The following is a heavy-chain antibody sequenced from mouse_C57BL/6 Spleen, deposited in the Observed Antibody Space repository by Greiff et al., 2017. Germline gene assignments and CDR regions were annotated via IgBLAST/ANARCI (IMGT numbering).Heavy chain of an antibody. D-gene: IGHD1-1*01. Sequence: QVQLQQPGAELVKPGASVKLSCKASGYTFTSYWMQWVKQRPGQGLEWIGEIDPSDSYTNYNQKFKGKATLTVDTSSSTAYMQLSSLTSEDSAVYYCARYYYGSRDDWGQGTTLTVSS. V-gene: IGHV1-50*01. CDR3: ARYYYGSRDD. CDR2: IDPSDSYT. CDR1: GYTFTSYW. J-gene: IGHJ2*01.